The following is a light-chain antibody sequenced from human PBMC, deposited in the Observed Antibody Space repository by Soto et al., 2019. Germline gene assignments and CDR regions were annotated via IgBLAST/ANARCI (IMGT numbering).Light chain of an antibody. CDR3: CSYAGSSSHVV. CDR2: EGS. J-gene: IGLJ2*01. CDR1: SSDVGSYNL. V-gene: IGLV2-23*01. Sequence: QSALTQPASVSGSPGQSITISCTGTSSDVGSYNLVSWYQQHPGKDPKLMIYEGSKRPSGVSNRFSDSKSGNTASLTISGIHAEDEADYYCCSYAGSSSHVVFGAGTKVTVL.